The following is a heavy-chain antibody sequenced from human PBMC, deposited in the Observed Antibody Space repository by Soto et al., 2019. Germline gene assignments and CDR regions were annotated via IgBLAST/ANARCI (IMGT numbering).Heavy chain of an antibody. Sequence: EVQLLESGGGLVQPGGSLRLSCAASGFTFSSYAMSWVRQAPGKGLEWVSAISGSGGSTYYADSVKGRFTISRDNSKNTLYLQMNSLRAEDTAVYYCAKKLGKTLRGSGSYYKGSFDYWGQGTLVTVSS. CDR1: GFTFSSYA. CDR3: AKKLGKTLRGSGSYYKGSFDY. CDR2: ISGSGGST. D-gene: IGHD3-10*01. V-gene: IGHV3-23*01. J-gene: IGHJ4*02.